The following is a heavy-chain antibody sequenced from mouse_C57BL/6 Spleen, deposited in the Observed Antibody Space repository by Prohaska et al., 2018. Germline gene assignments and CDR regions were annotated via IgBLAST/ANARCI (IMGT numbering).Heavy chain of an antibody. J-gene: IGHJ2*01. CDR2: IDPSDSYT. CDR3: ARGLGYGSSSDY. Sequence: QVQLQQPGAELVKPGASVKLSCKASGYTFTSYWMQWVKQRPGQGLEWIGEIDPSDSYTNYNQKFKGKATLTVDTSSSTAYMQLSSLTSEDSAVYYCARGLGYGSSSDYWGQGTTLTVSS. D-gene: IGHD1-1*01. V-gene: IGHV1-50*01. CDR1: GYTFTSYW.